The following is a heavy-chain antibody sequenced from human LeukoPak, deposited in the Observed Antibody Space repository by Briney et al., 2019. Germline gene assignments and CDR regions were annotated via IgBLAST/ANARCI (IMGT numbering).Heavy chain of an antibody. D-gene: IGHD6-19*01. CDR1: GFTFSSYA. Sequence: GSLRLSCAASGFTFSSYAMHWVRQPPGKGLEWIGEINHSGSTNYNPSLKSRVTISVDTSKNQFSLKLSSVTAADTAVYYCARAPPSSGWGYWLGAFDIWGQGTMVTVSS. V-gene: IGHV4-34*01. CDR2: INHSGST. J-gene: IGHJ3*02. CDR3: ARAPPSSGWGYWLGAFDI.